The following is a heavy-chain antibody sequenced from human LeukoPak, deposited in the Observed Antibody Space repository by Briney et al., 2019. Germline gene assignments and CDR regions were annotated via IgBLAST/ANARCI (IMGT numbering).Heavy chain of an antibody. CDR1: GGSISTFF. D-gene: IGHD3-9*01. CDR2: IYTGTT. V-gene: IGHV4-4*07. Sequence: SSETLSLTCTVSGGSISTFFWTWIRQSAGKGLEWIGRIYTGTTYYNPSLESRATISVDTSNNRFSLKLTSLTAADTAVYYCARGTEMTSFTGYYFFDYWGRGSLVTVSS. J-gene: IGHJ4*02. CDR3: ARGTEMTSFTGYYFFDY.